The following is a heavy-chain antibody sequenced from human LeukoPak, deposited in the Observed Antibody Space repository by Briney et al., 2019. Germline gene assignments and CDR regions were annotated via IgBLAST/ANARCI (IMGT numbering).Heavy chain of an antibody. V-gene: IGHV3-23*01. Sequence: PGGSLRLSCAASGFTFSSNAMSWVRQAPGKGLEWVSAISGSGGSTYYADSVKGRFTISRDNSKNTLYLQMNSLRAEDTAVYYCAKDPTTPPYYYGSGSYYRNYWGQGTLVTVSS. J-gene: IGHJ4*02. CDR1: GFTFSSNA. D-gene: IGHD3-10*01. CDR2: ISGSGGST. CDR3: AKDPTTPPYYYGSGSYYRNY.